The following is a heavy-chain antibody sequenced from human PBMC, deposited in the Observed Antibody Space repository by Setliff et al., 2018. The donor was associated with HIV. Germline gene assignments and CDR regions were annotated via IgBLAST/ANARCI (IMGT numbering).Heavy chain of an antibody. CDR1: GDSINSHF. Sequence: TSETLSLTCTVSGDSINSHFWTWIRQSPRKGLEWIGYISSTGAAWYNPSLKSRVTMSIDTSKIHFSLTLSSVSGADTALYYCGRGGKRAFDIWGQGAMVTV. CDR2: ISSTGAA. CDR3: GRGGKRAFDI. J-gene: IGHJ3*02. V-gene: IGHV4-59*11.